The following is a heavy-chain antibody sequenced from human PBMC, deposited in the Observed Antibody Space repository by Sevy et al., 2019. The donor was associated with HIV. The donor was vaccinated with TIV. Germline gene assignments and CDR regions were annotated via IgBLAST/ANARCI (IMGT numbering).Heavy chain of an antibody. CDR3: ARDRTYGSFIDY. J-gene: IGHJ4*02. CDR2: IWSSSSYI. Sequence: GGSLRLSCAASGFTFSTYNMNWVRQAPGKGLEWVSSIWSSSSYIYYADSVKGRFTISRDNAKNSLYLQMNSLKVEDTAVYYCARDRTYGSFIDYWRQGTLVTVSS. CDR1: GFTFSTYN. V-gene: IGHV3-21*01. D-gene: IGHD3-10*01.